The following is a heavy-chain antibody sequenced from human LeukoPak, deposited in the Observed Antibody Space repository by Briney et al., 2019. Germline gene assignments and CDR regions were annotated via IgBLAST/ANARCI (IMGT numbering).Heavy chain of an antibody. CDR1: GFTFSSYA. CDR3: AKDRPNGMDV. V-gene: IGHV3-30*04. J-gene: IGHJ6*02. Sequence: GGSLRLSCAASGFTFSSYAMHWVRQAPGKGLEWVAVISYDGSNKYYADSVKGRFTISRDNSKNTLYLQMNSLRAEDTAVYYCAKDRPNGMDVWGQGTTVTVSS. CDR2: ISYDGSNK.